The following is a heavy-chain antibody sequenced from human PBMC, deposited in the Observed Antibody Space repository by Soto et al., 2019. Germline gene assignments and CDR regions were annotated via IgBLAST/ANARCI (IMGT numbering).Heavy chain of an antibody. Sequence: SETLSLTCAVYGGSFSGYYWSWIRQPPGKGLEWIGEINHSGSTNYNPSLKSRVTISVDTSKNQFSLKLSSVTAADTAVYYCARGGITMVRGIKNYYYYYMDVWGKGTTVTVSS. CDR1: GGSFSGYY. V-gene: IGHV4-34*01. CDR2: INHSGST. CDR3: ARGGITMVRGIKNYYYYYMDV. D-gene: IGHD3-10*01. J-gene: IGHJ6*03.